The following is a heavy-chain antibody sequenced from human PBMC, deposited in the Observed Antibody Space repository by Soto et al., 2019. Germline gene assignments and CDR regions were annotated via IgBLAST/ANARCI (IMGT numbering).Heavy chain of an antibody. Sequence: QVQLQQWGAGLLKPSETLSLTCAVYGGSFSGYYWSWIRQPPGKGLEWIGEINHSGSTNYNPSLKSRVTISVDTSKNQCSLKLSSVTAADTAVYYCARVYRRITIFGVVSNWFDPWGQGTLVTVSS. J-gene: IGHJ5*02. CDR1: GGSFSGYY. CDR3: ARVYRRITIFGVVSNWFDP. CDR2: INHSGST. D-gene: IGHD3-3*01. V-gene: IGHV4-34*01.